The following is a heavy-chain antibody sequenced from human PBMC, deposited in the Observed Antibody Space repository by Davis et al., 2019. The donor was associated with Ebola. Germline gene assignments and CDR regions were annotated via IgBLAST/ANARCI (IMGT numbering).Heavy chain of an antibody. CDR3: ARAGSSWKTGADY. CDR2: IKHSGST. CDR1: GGSFSGYY. Sequence: PSETLSLTCAVYGGSFSGYYWSWIRQPPGKGLEWIGEIKHSGSTNYNPSLKSRVTISVDTSKNQFSLKLSSVTAADTAVYYCARAGSSWKTGADYWGQGTLVTVSS. D-gene: IGHD6-13*01. J-gene: IGHJ4*02. V-gene: IGHV4-34*01.